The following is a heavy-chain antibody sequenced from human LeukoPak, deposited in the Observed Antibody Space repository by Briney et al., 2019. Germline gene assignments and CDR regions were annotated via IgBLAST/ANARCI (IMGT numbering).Heavy chain of an antibody. V-gene: IGHV3-23*01. CDR3: AKHKDMVGGALDI. D-gene: IGHD3-10*02. CDR2: ISVSGGTT. Sequence: HPGGSLRLSCEASGFIFSNYAMSWVRQAPGKGLEWVSGISVSGGTTYYADSVKGRFTISRDNSKNTLYLQMNRLRAEDTAVYYCAKHKDMVGGALDIWGQGTMVTVSS. CDR1: GFIFSNYA. J-gene: IGHJ3*02.